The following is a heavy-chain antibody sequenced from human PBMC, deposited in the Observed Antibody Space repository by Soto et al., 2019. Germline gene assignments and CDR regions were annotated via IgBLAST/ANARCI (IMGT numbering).Heavy chain of an antibody. CDR2: IYYSGST. J-gene: IGHJ4*02. CDR1: GGSISSYY. Sequence: SETLSLTCTVSGGSISSYYWSWIRQPPGKGLEWIGYIYYSGSTNYNPSLKSRVTISVDTSKNQFSLKLSSVTAADTAVYYCARGFGYGDYYFDYWGQGTLVTVSS. V-gene: IGHV4-59*01. D-gene: IGHD4-17*01. CDR3: ARGFGYGDYYFDY.